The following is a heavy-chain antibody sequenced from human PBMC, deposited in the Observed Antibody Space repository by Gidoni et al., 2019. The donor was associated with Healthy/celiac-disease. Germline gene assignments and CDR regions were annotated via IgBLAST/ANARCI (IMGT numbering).Heavy chain of an antibody. CDR1: GYTFTGYY. CDR2: INPNSGGT. CDR3: AREGPEWWELPGAWNY. Sequence: QVQLVQSGAEVKKPGASVKVPCKASGYTFTGYYMHWVRQAPGQGLEWMGWINPNSGGTNYAQKFQGRVTMTRDTSISTAYMELSRLRSDDTAVYYCAREGPEWWELPGAWNYWGQGTLVTVSS. D-gene: IGHD1-26*01. V-gene: IGHV1-2*02. J-gene: IGHJ4*02.